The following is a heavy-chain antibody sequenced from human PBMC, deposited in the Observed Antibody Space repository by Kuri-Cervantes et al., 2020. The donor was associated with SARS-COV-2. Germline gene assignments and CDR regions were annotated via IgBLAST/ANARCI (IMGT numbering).Heavy chain of an antibody. Sequence: GESLKISCTASGFTFGDYAMSWFRQAPGKGLEWVGFIRSKAYGGTTEYAASVKGRFTISRDDSKSIAYLQMNSLKTEDTAVYYCARGDYYDSSGYYLHYFDYWGQGTLVTVSS. J-gene: IGHJ4*02. CDR2: IRSKAYGGTT. CDR3: ARGDYYDSSGYYLHYFDY. D-gene: IGHD3-22*01. CDR1: GFTFGDYA. V-gene: IGHV3-49*03.